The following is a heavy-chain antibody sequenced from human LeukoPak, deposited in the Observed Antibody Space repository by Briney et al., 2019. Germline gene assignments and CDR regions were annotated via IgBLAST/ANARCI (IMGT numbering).Heavy chain of an antibody. CDR1: GYSFSSYW. Sequence: GESLKISCKGSGYSFSSYWIGWVRQMPGKGLEWMVIIYPGDSDTKYSPSFQGLVTISADKSITTAYLQWSSLKASDTAMYYCARLYSSTSSPYYFYYYYIDVWGKGTTVAVSS. J-gene: IGHJ6*03. CDR3: ARLYSSTSSPYYFYYYYIDV. CDR2: IYPGDSDT. V-gene: IGHV5-51*01. D-gene: IGHD6-6*01.